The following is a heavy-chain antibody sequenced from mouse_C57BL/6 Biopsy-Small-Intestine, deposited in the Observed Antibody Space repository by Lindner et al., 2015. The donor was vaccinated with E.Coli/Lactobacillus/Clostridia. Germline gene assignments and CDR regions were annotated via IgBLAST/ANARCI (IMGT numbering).Heavy chain of an antibody. V-gene: IGHV1-84*02. D-gene: IGHD1-1*01. Sequence: SVKVSCKASGFTFIDYYIHWIRQAPGQGLEWVGWINSNSGGTKYAQKFRGRVTMTRDTSITTAYMELSSLRSNDTAIYYCARDSVASGTYFDYWGQGTLVTVSS. CDR3: ARDSVASGTYFDY. CDR2: INSNSGGT. J-gene: IGHJ2*01. CDR1: GFTFIDYY.